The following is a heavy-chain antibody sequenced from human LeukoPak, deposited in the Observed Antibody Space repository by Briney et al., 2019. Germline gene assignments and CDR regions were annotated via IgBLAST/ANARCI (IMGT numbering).Heavy chain of an antibody. CDR3: AKDYGGYCTNGVCYTGGFGYFDY. Sequence: AGVSLRLSCAASGFTFSSYGMHWVRQAPGKGLEWVAVISYDGSNKYYADSVKGRFTISRDNSKNTLYLQMNSLRAEDTAVYYCAKDYGGYCTNGVCYTGGFGYFDYWGQGTLVTVSS. CDR2: ISYDGSNK. V-gene: IGHV3-30*18. D-gene: IGHD2-8*01. CDR1: GFTFSSYG. J-gene: IGHJ4*02.